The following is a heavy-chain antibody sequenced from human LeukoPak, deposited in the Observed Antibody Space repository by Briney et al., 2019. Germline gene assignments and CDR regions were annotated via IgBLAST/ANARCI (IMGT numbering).Heavy chain of an antibody. D-gene: IGHD3-10*01. CDR2: IYYSGST. J-gene: IGHJ5*02. V-gene: IGHV4-39*07. CDR3: ARSPTMVRGSDYTTWFDP. Sequence: SETLSLTCTVSGGSISSSSYYWGWIRQPPGKGLEWIVSIYYSGSTYYNPSLKSRVTISVDTSKNQFSLKLSSVTAADTAVYYCARSPTMVRGSDYTTWFDPWGQGTLVTVSS. CDR1: GGSISSSSYY.